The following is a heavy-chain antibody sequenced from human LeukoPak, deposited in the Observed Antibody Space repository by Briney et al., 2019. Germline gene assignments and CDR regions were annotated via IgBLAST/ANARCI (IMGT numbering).Heavy chain of an antibody. V-gene: IGHV3-7*01. CDR3: ARVSRGSYHFEY. D-gene: IGHD1-26*01. J-gene: IGHJ4*02. CDR2: INPDGSWG. Sequence: AGGSLRLSCGASGFTFSSHWMSWVRQAPGKGLEWVAIINPDGSWGTFVDSVKGRFTISRDNAKNSLFLQMSSLRAEDTAVYYCARVSRGSYHFEYWGQGALVTVSS. CDR1: GFTFSSHW.